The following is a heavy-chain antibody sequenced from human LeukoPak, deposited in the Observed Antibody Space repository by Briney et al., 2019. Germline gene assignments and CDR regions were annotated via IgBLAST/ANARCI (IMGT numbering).Heavy chain of an antibody. CDR2: IRTSGET. CDR3: ATLSYDVWTGINWFDP. CDR1: GFTFSSYA. D-gene: IGHD3-3*01. V-gene: IGHV3-23*01. Sequence: GGSLRLSCAASGFTFSSYAISWVRQAPGKGLEWVSGIRTSGETFYADSVKGRFTISRDISKSTVYLQMSSLRAEDSAIYYCATLSYDVWTGINWFDPWGQGTLVTVSS. J-gene: IGHJ5*02.